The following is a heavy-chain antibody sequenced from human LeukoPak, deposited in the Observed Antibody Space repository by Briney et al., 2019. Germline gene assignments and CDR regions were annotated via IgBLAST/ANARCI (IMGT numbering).Heavy chain of an antibody. J-gene: IGHJ4*02. Sequence: GGSLRLSCAASGFTFSSYSMSWVRQAPGKGLEWVSSISSTKNYIYYADSVKGRFTISRDNAKDSLYLQMNSLRAEDTAVYYCARGLDSSLFDYRGQGTLVTVSS. D-gene: IGHD6-19*01. CDR1: GFTFSSYS. CDR2: ISSTKNYI. V-gene: IGHV3-21*01. CDR3: ARGLDSSLFDY.